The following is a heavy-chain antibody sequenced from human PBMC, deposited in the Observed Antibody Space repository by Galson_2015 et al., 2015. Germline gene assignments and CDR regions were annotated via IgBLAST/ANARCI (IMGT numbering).Heavy chain of an antibody. CDR3: ASGSGDYYNDY. CDR1: GYTFTSYP. J-gene: IGHJ4*02. V-gene: IGHV1-18*04. Sequence: SVKVSCKASGYTFTSYPITWVRQAPGQGLEWMGWISAYNGHTNYIQTLQGRVTMTTDTSTSTAYMELRSLTSDDTAVYFCASGSGDYYNDYWGQGTLVTVSS. CDR2: ISAYNGHT. D-gene: IGHD3-10*01.